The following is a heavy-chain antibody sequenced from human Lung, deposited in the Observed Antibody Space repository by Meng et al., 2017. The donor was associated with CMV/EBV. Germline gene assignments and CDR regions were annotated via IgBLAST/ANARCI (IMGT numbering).Heavy chain of an antibody. J-gene: IGHJ4*02. Sequence: GESXKISCAASGFTLSNYAMSWVRQASGKGLEWVSVIYSGDSSKHYADSVKGRFTISRDNSKNTLYLEMNSLRAEDTAVYYCAKDHMLSYFDYWGQGTMVTVSS. CDR1: GFTLSNYA. CDR2: IYSGDSSK. CDR3: AKDHMLSYFDY. V-gene: IGHV3-23*03. D-gene: IGHD2-8*01.